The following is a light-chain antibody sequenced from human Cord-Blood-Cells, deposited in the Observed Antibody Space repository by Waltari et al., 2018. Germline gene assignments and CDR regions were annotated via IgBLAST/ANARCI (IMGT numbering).Light chain of an antibody. J-gene: IGKJ2*01. CDR1: QSISSW. CDR3: QQYNSYSPYT. CDR2: AAS. Sequence: DIQMTQSPSTLSASVGDRVTITCRASQSISSWLAWYQQKPGKAPKLLIYAASSLESGVPSSFSGSVSGTECTLTISSLQADDFATYYRQQYNSYSPYTFGQGTKLEIK. V-gene: IGKV1-5*01.